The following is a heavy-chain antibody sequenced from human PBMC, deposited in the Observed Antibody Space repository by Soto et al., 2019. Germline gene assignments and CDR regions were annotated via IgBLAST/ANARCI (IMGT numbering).Heavy chain of an antibody. CDR1: GGSVSSTYW. CDR2: IYHSGNA. Sequence: SSETLSLTCAVSGGSVSSTYWWSWVRQPPGKGLEWIGEIYHSGNANYNPSLKSRVTISVDKSKNQFSLKLTSVTAADTAMYYCARGYCSSTSCYEFDYWGQGTLVTVSS. D-gene: IGHD2-2*01. J-gene: IGHJ4*02. CDR3: ARGYCSSTSCYEFDY. V-gene: IGHV4-4*02.